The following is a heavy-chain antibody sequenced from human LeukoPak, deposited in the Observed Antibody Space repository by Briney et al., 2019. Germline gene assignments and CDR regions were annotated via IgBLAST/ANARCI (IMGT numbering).Heavy chain of an antibody. CDR1: GGSISSYY. D-gene: IGHD5-24*01. V-gene: IGHV4-59*01. Sequence: SETLSLTCTVSGGSISSYYWSWIRQPPGKGLEWIGYINYSGSTNYNPSLKSRVTISVDTSKNQFSLKLSSVTAADTAVYYCARAGSSGWLQLHYFDYWGQGTLVTVSS. J-gene: IGHJ4*02. CDR3: ARAGSSGWLQLHYFDY. CDR2: INYSGST.